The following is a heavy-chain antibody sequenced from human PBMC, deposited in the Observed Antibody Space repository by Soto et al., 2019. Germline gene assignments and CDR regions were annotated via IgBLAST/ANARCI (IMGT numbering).Heavy chain of an antibody. Sequence: QVQLQESGPGLVKPSETLSLTCTVSGGSIRSYYWSWIRQPPGKGLEWIAFFYYNGYTDYNPSLKSRVTISADPSKNQFSLKLSSVTAADTAVYYCAREGSGGYFALWGRCTLVTVSS. J-gene: IGHJ2*01. V-gene: IGHV4-59*01. CDR2: FYYNGYT. CDR3: AREGSGGYFAL. CDR1: GGSIRSYY. D-gene: IGHD2-15*01.